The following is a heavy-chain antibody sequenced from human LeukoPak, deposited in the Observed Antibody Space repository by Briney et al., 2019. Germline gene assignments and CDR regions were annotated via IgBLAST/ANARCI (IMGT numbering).Heavy chain of an antibody. Sequence: GGSLRLSCAASGFAFSSYAMSWVRQAPGKGLEWVSSISTSSSYIYYADSVKGRFTISRDNAKNSLYLQMNSLRVEDTAVYYCARDRYGVAAEGNWFDPWGQGTLVTVAS. V-gene: IGHV3-21*01. D-gene: IGHD6-13*01. CDR2: ISTSSSYI. CDR1: GFAFSSYA. CDR3: ARDRYGVAAEGNWFDP. J-gene: IGHJ5*02.